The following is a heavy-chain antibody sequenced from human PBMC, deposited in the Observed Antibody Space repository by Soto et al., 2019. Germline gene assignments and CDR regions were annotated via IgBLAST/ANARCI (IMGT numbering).Heavy chain of an antibody. Sequence: QVQLQESGPGLVKPSGNLSLTCAVSGGSISSSNWWSWVRQPPGKGLEWIGEIYHSGSTNYNPSLKSRVTISVEKSKNQFSLQLSSVTAAATAVYYCARSPDISGDYHRWYYYGMDVWGQGPTVTVSS. D-gene: IGHD3-22*01. CDR1: GGSISSSNW. CDR3: ARSPDISGDYHRWYYYGMDV. CDR2: IYHSGST. V-gene: IGHV4-4*02. J-gene: IGHJ6*02.